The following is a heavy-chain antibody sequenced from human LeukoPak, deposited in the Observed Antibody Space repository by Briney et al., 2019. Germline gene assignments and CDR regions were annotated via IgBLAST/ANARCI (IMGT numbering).Heavy chain of an antibody. J-gene: IGHJ4*02. D-gene: IGHD5-12*01. V-gene: IGHV1-69*13. Sequence: SVKVSCKASGGTFSSYAISWVRQAPGQGLEWMGGIIPIFGTANYAQKFQGRVTITADESTSTAYMELSSLRSEDTAVYYCARVRGDIVATIYYLDYWGQGTLVTVSS. CDR2: IIPIFGTA. CDR3: ARVRGDIVATIYYLDY. CDR1: GGTFSSYA.